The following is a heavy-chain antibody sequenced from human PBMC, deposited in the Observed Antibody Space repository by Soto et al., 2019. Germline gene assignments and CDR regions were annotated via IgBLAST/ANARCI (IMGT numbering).Heavy chain of an antibody. CDR1: GGRFTSYW. D-gene: IGHD2-15*01. Sequence: PGESLKISCKGSGGRFTSYWIGWVRQMPGKGLEWMGIIYPGDSDIRYSPSFQGQVTISADKSISTAYLQWSGLKASDTAIYYCARQLPYGGNSYYGMDVWGQGTTVTVSS. CDR2: IYPGDSDI. CDR3: ARQLPYGGNSYYGMDV. J-gene: IGHJ6*02. V-gene: IGHV5-51*01.